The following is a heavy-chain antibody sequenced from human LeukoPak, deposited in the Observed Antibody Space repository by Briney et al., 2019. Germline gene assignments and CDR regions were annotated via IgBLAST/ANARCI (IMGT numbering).Heavy chain of an antibody. J-gene: IGHJ5*02. CDR3: AREYYDFWSGYHNWFDP. CDR1: GFTFSSYG. Sequence: GGSLRLSCAASGFTFSSYGMHWVRQAPGKGLEWVAVISYDGSNKYYADSVMGRFTISRDNSKNTLYLQMNSLRAEDTAVYYCAREYYDFWSGYHNWFDPWGQGTLVTVSS. D-gene: IGHD3-3*01. V-gene: IGHV3-30*03. CDR2: ISYDGSNK.